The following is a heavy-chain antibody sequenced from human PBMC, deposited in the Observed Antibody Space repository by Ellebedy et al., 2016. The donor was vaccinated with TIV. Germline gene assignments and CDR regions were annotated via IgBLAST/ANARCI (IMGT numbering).Heavy chain of an antibody. CDR3: ARATRYCSSSSCYLWYFDL. CDR1: GGSISNYY. CDR2: MYYSGST. V-gene: IGHV4-59*01. D-gene: IGHD2-2*01. J-gene: IGHJ2*01. Sequence: MPSETLSLTCTVSGGSISNYYWTWIRQPPGKGLEWIGYMYYSGSTNYNPSLKSRVTISRDTSKNQFSLKLYSVTAADTAVYYCARATRYCSSSSCYLWYFDLWGRGTLVTVSS.